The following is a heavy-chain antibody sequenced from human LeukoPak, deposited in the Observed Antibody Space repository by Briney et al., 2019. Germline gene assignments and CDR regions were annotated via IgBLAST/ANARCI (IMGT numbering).Heavy chain of an antibody. CDR1: EFSVGSNY. J-gene: IGHJ4*02. V-gene: IGHV3-66*01. D-gene: IGHD2-15*01. CDR3: AKAPVTTCRGAFCYPFDY. CDR2: IYSGGST. Sequence: PGGSLRLSCAASEFSVGSNYMTWVRQAPGKGLEWVSLIYSGGSTYYADSVKGRFTISRDSSKNTLFLQMNRLRPEDAAVYYCAKAPVTTCRGAFCYPFDYWGLGTLVTVSS.